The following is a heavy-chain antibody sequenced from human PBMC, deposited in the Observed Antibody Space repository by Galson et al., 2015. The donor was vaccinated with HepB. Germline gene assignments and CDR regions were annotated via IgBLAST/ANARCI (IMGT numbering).Heavy chain of an antibody. Sequence: SLRLSCAASGFTFSDYWIHWVRQVPGKGLVWVSRINDDGSRTNYADSVKGRFTISRDNAENTVYLQMNTLRVDDTALYYCAFSYYGSGSYDYWGQGTLVTVSS. CDR2: INDDGSRT. CDR1: GFTFSDYW. V-gene: IGHV3-74*01. J-gene: IGHJ4*02. D-gene: IGHD3-10*01. CDR3: AFSYYGSGSYDY.